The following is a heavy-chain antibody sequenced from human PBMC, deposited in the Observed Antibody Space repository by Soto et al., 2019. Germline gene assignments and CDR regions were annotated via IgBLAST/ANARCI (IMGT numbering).Heavy chain of an antibody. CDR1: GYTFTSYA. CDR3: ARVLVVLTYYYYGMDV. V-gene: IGHV1-3*01. J-gene: IGHJ6*02. Sequence: ASVKVSFKASGYTFTSYAMHWLRQAPGQRLEWMGWINAGNGNTKYSQKFQGRVTITRDTSASTAYMELSSLRSEDTAVYYCARVLVVLTYYYYGMDVWGQGTTVTVSS. D-gene: IGHD2-2*01. CDR2: INAGNGNT.